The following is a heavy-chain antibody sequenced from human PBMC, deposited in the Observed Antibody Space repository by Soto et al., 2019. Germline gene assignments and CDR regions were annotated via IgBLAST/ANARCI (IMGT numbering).Heavy chain of an antibody. CDR1: GFTFSSYG. D-gene: IGHD6-19*01. V-gene: IGHV3-30*18. Sequence: GGSLRLSCAASGFTFSSYGMHWVRQAPGKGLEWVAVISYDGSNKYYADSVKGRFTISRDNSKNTLYLQMNSLRAEDTAVYYCAKDMYSSGWSPNYYYYYGMDVWGQGTTVTVSS. CDR2: ISYDGSNK. J-gene: IGHJ6*02. CDR3: AKDMYSSGWSPNYYYYYGMDV.